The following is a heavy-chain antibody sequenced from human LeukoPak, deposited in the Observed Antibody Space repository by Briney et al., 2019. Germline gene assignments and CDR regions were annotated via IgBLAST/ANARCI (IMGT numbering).Heavy chain of an antibody. J-gene: IGHJ4*02. CDR2: INHSGST. CDR3: ARVLPRGYYDSSGYYDY. V-gene: IGHV4-34*01. Sequence: PSETLSLTXAVYGGSFSGYYWSWTRQPPGKGLEWIGEINHSGSTNYNPSLKSRVTISVDTSKNQFSLKLSSVTAADTAVYYCARVLPRGYYDSSGYYDYWGQGTLVTVSS. D-gene: IGHD3-22*01. CDR1: GGSFSGYY.